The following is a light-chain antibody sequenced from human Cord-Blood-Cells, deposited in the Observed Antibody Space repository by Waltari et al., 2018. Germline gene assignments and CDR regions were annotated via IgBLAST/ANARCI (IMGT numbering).Light chain of an antibody. J-gene: IGLJ1*01. CDR1: AVLKTS. Sequence: SYEVTQPSSVSLSQGQMGRITFSGHAVLKTSSYWYQQKPGQFPVLVIYKDSERPSGIPERFSGSSSGTIVTLTISGVQAEDEADYYCLSADSSGTYVFGTGTKVTVL. CDR2: KDS. V-gene: IGLV3-16*01. CDR3: LSADSSGTYV.